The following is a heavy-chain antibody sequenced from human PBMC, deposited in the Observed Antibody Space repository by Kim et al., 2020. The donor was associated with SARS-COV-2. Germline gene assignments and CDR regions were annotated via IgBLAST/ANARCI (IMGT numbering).Heavy chain of an antibody. V-gene: IGHV4-39*01. CDR2: IYYSGST. CDR1: GGSISSSSYY. J-gene: IGHJ3*02. D-gene: IGHD3-22*01. CDR3: ARQGSGYYYLDAFDI. Sequence: SETLSLTCTVPGGSISSSSYYWGWIRQPPGKGLEWIGSIYYSGSTYYNPSLKSRVTISVDTSENQFSLKLSSVTAADTAVYYCARQGSGYYYLDAFDIWGQGTRVTVSS.